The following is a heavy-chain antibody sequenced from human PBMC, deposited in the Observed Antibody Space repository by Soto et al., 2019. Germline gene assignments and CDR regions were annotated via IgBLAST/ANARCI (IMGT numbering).Heavy chain of an antibody. D-gene: IGHD3-10*01. CDR1: GGSISSGGYS. J-gene: IGHJ4*02. V-gene: IGHV4-30-2*05. CDR2: IYHSGYT. Sequence: SETLSLTCAVSGGSISSGGYSWNWIRQPPGKGLEWIGYIYHSGYTYYTPSLKSRVTISVDTSRNQFSLKLSSVTAADTAVYYCARVRGVTYFDYWGQGTLVTVSS. CDR3: ARVRGVTYFDY.